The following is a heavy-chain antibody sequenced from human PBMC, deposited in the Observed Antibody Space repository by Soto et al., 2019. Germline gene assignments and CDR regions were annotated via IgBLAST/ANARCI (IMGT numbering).Heavy chain of an antibody. D-gene: IGHD6-6*01. CDR2: IHSDGGST. V-gene: IGHV3-74*01. Sequence: EVQLVESGGGLVQPGGSLRLSCAASGFTFSSYWMHWVRQAPGKGLVWVSRIHSDGGSTNYADSVKGRFTISRDNAKSTLFRQMNSLRAEDTAVYYCARGGSSSSRGNDYWGQGTLVTVSS. J-gene: IGHJ4*02. CDR3: ARGGSSSSRGNDY. CDR1: GFTFSSYW.